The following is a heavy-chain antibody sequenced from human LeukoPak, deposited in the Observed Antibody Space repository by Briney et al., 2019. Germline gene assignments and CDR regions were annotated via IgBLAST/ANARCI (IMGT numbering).Heavy chain of an antibody. CDR3: AKGLRYYYDSSGYYCGIYFDY. CDR1: GFTFSSYA. V-gene: IGHV3-23*01. CDR2: ISGSGGST. J-gene: IGHJ4*02. D-gene: IGHD3-22*01. Sequence: PGGSLRLSCAASGFTFSSYAMSWVRQAPGKGLEWVSAISGSGGSTYYADSVKGRLTISRDNSKNTLYLQMNSLRAEDTAVYYCAKGLRYYYDSSGYYCGIYFDYWGQGTLVTVSS.